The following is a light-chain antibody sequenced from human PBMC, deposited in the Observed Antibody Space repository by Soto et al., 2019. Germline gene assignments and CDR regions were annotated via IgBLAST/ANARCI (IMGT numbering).Light chain of an antibody. CDR1: SSDVGGYNY. CDR2: EVS. V-gene: IGLV2-8*01. J-gene: IGLJ1*01. Sequence: QSVLTQPPSASGSPGHSVTISCTGTSSDVGGYNYVSWYQQHPGKAPKLMIYEVSKRPSGVPDRFSGSKSGNTASLTVSGLQAEDEADYYCSSYAGSILYVFGTGTKVTVL. CDR3: SSYAGSILYV.